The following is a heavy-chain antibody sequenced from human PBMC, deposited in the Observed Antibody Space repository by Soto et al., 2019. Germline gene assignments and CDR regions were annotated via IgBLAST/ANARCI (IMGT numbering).Heavy chain of an antibody. V-gene: IGHV1-69*13. CDR1: GYTFTSYG. D-gene: IGHD5-12*01. Sequence: QVQLVQSGAEVKKPGASVKVSCKASGYTFTSYGISWVRQAPGQGLEWMGGIIPIFGTANYAQKFQGRVTITADESTSTAYMELSSLRSEDTAVYYCARGGRVATLYYFDYWGQGTLVTVSS. CDR2: IIPIFGTA. CDR3: ARGGRVATLYYFDY. J-gene: IGHJ4*02.